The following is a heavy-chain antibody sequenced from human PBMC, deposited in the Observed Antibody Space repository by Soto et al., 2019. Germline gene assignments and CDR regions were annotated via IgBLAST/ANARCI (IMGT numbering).Heavy chain of an antibody. CDR1: GGTFSSYT. D-gene: IGHD5-12*01. J-gene: IGHJ6*02. CDR2: IIPILGIA. Sequence: QVQLVQSGAEVKKPGSSVKVSCKASGGTFSSYTISWVRQAPGQGLEWMGRIIPILGIANYAQKFQGRVTIPADKSTSTAYMELSSLRSEDTAVYYCARGRMATHYYYGMDVWGQGTTVTVSS. CDR3: ARGRMATHYYYGMDV. V-gene: IGHV1-69*02.